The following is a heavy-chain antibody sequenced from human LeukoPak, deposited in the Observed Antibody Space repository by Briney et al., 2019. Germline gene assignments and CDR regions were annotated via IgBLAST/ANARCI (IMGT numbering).Heavy chain of an antibody. D-gene: IGHD3-22*01. V-gene: IGHV3-23*01. CDR3: AKDATYYYDSSGYHALGYFDY. J-gene: IGHJ4*02. Sequence: GGSLRLSCAASGFTFSSYAMSWVRQAPGKGLEWVSAISGSGGSTYYADPVKGRFTISRDNSKNTLYLQMNSLRAEDTAVYYCAKDATYYYDSSGYHALGYFDYWGQGTLVTVSS. CDR2: ISGSGGST. CDR1: GFTFSSYA.